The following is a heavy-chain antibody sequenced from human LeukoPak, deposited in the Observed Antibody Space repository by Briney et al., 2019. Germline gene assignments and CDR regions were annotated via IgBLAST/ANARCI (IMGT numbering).Heavy chain of an antibody. J-gene: IGHJ4*02. CDR3: ARGLFGSYGAFDS. Sequence: SSETLSLTCAVSGASISSSNWWSWVRQSPGKGLEWIGEIYHSGSTNYNPSLKSRVTISVDKSENNFSLKVSSVTAADTAVYYCARGLFGSYGAFDSWGQGTLVTVSS. CDR1: GASISSSNW. D-gene: IGHD1-26*01. V-gene: IGHV4-4*02. CDR2: IYHSGST.